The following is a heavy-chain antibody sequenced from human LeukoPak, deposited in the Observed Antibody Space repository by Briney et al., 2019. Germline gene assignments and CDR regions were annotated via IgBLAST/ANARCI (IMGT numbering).Heavy chain of an antibody. CDR3: ARVACSSTSCYRYFDY. CDR2: IIPIFGTA. J-gene: IGHJ4*02. Sequence: SVKVSCKASGGTFSGYAISWVRQAPGQGLEWMGGIIPIFGTANYAQKFQGRVTITTDESTSTAYMELSSLRSEDTAVYYCARVACSSTSCYRYFDYWGQGTLVTVSS. CDR1: GGTFSGYA. D-gene: IGHD2-2*01. V-gene: IGHV1-69*05.